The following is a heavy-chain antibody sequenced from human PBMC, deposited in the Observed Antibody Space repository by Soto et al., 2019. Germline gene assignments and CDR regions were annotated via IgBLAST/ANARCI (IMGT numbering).Heavy chain of an antibody. CDR3: ARENNVLPGGYFDY. D-gene: IGHD3-10*01. CDR1: GGSISSGGYS. J-gene: IGHJ4*02. Sequence: PSETLSLTCAVSGGSISSGGYSWSWIRQPAGKGLEWIGYIYHSGSTYYNPSFKSRVTISVDRSKNQFSLKLSSVTAADTAVYYCARENNVLPGGYFDYWGQGTLVTVSS. CDR2: IYHSGST. V-gene: IGHV4-30-2*01.